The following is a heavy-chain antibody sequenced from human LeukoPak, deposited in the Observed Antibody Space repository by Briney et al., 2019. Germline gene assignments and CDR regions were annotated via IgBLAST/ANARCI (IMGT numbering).Heavy chain of an antibody. CDR1: GGTFSSYA. V-gene: IGHV1-69*05. Sequence: GASVKVSCKGSGGTFSSYAISWVRQAPGQGLEWMGRIIPIFGTANYAQKFQGRVTITTDESTSTAYMELSSLRSEDTAVYYCASSGSGSYFDYWGQGTLVTVSS. J-gene: IGHJ4*02. D-gene: IGHD3-10*01. CDR2: IIPIFGTA. CDR3: ASSGSGSYFDY.